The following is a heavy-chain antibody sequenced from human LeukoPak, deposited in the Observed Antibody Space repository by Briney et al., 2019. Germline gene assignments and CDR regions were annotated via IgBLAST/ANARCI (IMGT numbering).Heavy chain of an antibody. Sequence: ASVKVSCKASGGTFSSYEISWVRQAPGQGLEWMGGITPMFGIAKYAQKFQGRVTISAVESMSTVHMELSSLRSEDRAKYYCARGWLADSTVVTPYNYWGQGTVVTVSS. CDR1: GGTFSSYE. CDR3: ARGWLADSTVVTPYNY. J-gene: IGHJ4*02. CDR2: ITPMFGIA. D-gene: IGHD4-23*01. V-gene: IGHV1-69*13.